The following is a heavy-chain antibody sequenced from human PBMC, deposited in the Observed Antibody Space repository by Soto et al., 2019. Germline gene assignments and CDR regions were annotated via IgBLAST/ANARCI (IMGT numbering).Heavy chain of an antibody. D-gene: IGHD3-3*01. V-gene: IGHV2-26*01. CDR3: ARIIKVYDFWSGYGWFDP. CDR1: GFSLSNARMG. Sequence: TGPTLVNPTETLTLTCTVSGFSLSNARMGVSWIRQPPGKALEWLAHIFSNDEKSYSTSLKSRLTISKDTSKSQVVLTMTNMDPVDTATYYCARIIKVYDFWSGYGWFDPWGQGTLVTVSS. CDR2: IFSNDEK. J-gene: IGHJ5*02.